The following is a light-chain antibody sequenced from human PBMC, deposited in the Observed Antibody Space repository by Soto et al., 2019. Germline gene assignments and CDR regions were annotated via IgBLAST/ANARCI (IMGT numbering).Light chain of an antibody. J-gene: IGKJ1*01. CDR1: QSLIHSDGNTY. CDR2: EVS. Sequence: VVMTQSPLSLPVTLGQPASISCRSSQSLIHSDGNTYLSWFQQRPGQSPRRLIYEVSDRDSGGPDRFTGSGSGTDFTLKISRVEAEDVGVYYCMQGTHWPWTFGQGTEVEIK. CDR3: MQGTHWPWT. V-gene: IGKV2-30*02.